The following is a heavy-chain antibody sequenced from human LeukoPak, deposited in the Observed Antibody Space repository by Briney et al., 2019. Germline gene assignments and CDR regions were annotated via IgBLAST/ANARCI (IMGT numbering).Heavy chain of an antibody. D-gene: IGHD5-12*01. CDR3: ARHRSGGYGAVDY. CDR2: IYYGGST. V-gene: IGHV4-39*01. Sequence: PSETLSLTCTVSGGSITISSSYWGWIRQPPGKSLEWIGSIYYGGSTYYNPSLKSRVTISVDTSKNQFSLNLSSVTAADTAVYYCARHRSGGYGAVDYWGQGTLVTVSS. CDR1: GGSITISSSY. J-gene: IGHJ4*02.